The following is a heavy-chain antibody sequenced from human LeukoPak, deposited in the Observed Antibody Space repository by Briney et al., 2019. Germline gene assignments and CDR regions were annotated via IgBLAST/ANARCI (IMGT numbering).Heavy chain of an antibody. D-gene: IGHD1-26*01. Sequence: PGGSLRVSCAASGFSFSGCSLSWVRQGPGKGLEWVATINEVGSKTYYDDSVKGRFTISRDNAKNSLYLEMSSLRAEDTAVYYCARLLGTVTTFDYWGQGTLVTVSS. CDR1: GFSFSGCS. J-gene: IGHJ4*02. CDR2: INEVGSKT. CDR3: ARLLGTVTTFDY. V-gene: IGHV3-7*01.